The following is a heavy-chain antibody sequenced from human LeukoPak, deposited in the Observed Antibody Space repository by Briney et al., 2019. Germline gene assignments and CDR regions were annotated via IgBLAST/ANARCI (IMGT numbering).Heavy chain of an antibody. J-gene: IGHJ4*02. V-gene: IGHV3-33*01. CDR3: ARGLVSTHGGFDY. Sequence: GGSLRLSCAASGFSFSSYGIHWVRQAPGKELEWVAVIWYDGSNKYYGDSVKGRFTISRDNSKNTVDLQMNSLRAEDTAVYYCARGLVSTHGGFDYWGQGTLVTVSS. CDR1: GFSFSSYG. CDR2: IWYDGSNK. D-gene: IGHD3/OR15-3a*01.